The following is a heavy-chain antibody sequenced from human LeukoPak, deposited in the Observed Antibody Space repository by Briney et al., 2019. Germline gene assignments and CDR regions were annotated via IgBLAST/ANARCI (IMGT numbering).Heavy chain of an antibody. D-gene: IGHD4-17*01. CDR2: MNPNSDNT. CDR3: ARGRYGDYYYYYYMDV. Sequence: ASVKVSCKASGYTFASYDINWVRQATGQGLEWMGWMNPNSDNTGYAQKFQGRVTMTRNTSISTAYMELSSLRSEDTAVYYCARGRYGDYYYYYYMDVWGKGTTVTVSS. J-gene: IGHJ6*03. CDR1: GYTFASYD. V-gene: IGHV1-8*01.